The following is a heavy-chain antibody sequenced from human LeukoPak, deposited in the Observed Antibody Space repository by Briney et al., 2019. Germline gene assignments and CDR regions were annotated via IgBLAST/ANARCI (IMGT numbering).Heavy chain of an antibody. V-gene: IGHV4-34*01. J-gene: IGHJ6*02. CDR2: INHSGST. D-gene: IGHD6-13*01. Sequence: ASETLSLTCAVYGGSFSGYYWSWIRQPPGKGLEWIGEINHSGSTNYNPSLKSRVTISVDTSKNQFSLKLSSVTAADTAVYYCARGRSSSWHPYYYYYGMDVWGQGTTVTVSS. CDR1: GGSFSGYY. CDR3: ARGRSSSWHPYYYYYGMDV.